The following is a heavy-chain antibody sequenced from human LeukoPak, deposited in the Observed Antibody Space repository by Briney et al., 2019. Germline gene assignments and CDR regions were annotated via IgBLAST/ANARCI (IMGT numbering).Heavy chain of an antibody. CDR1: GYTFTGYY. J-gene: IGHJ4*02. Sequence: GASVKVSCKASGYTFTGYYMHWVRQAPGQGLEWMGWINPNSGGTNYAQKFQGRVTMTRDASISTAYMELSRLRSDDTAVYYCARGSFGGVIVRDMGYDYWGQGTLVTVSS. D-gene: IGHD3-16*02. V-gene: IGHV1-2*02. CDR2: INPNSGGT. CDR3: ARGSFGGVIVRDMGYDY.